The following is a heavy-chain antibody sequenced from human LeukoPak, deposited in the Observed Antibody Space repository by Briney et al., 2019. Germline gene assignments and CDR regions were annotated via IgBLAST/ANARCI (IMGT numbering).Heavy chain of an antibody. J-gene: IGHJ6*02. Sequence: SGGSPRLSCAASGFTFSSYAMSSVRQAPGKGLEWASAISGSGGSTYYADSVKGRFTISRDNSKNTLYLQMNSLRAEDTAVYYCATGTDYDFWSGYYIYYYGMDVWGQGTTVTVSS. D-gene: IGHD3-3*01. CDR3: ATGTDYDFWSGYYIYYYGMDV. CDR1: GFTFSSYA. CDR2: ISGSGGST. V-gene: IGHV3-23*01.